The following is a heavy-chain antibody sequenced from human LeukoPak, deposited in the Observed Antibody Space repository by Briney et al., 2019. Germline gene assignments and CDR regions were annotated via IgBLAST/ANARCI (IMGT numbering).Heavy chain of an antibody. Sequence: ASVKVSCKASGYTFTGYYIHWVRQAPGQGLEWMGRINPNSGGTNYAQKFQGRVTMTRDTSISTAYVELSRLRSDDTAVYYCAREWSYGDYYDYWGQGTLVTVSS. CDR2: INPNSGGT. D-gene: IGHD4-17*01. V-gene: IGHV1-2*06. J-gene: IGHJ4*02. CDR1: GYTFTGYY. CDR3: AREWSYGDYYDY.